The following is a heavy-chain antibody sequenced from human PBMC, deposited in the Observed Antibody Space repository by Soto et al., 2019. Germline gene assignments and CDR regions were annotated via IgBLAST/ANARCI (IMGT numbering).Heavy chain of an antibody. CDR2: IIPIFGTA. V-gene: IGHV1-69*13. CDR3: ARGGTRVVTTVVTPFDY. J-gene: IGHJ4*02. CDR1: GGTFSSYA. Sequence: SVKVSCKASGGTFSSYAISWVRQAPGQGLEWMGGIIPIFGTANYAQKFQGRVTITADESTSTAYMELSSLRSEDTAVYYCARGGTRVVTTVVTPFDYWGQGALVTVSS. D-gene: IGHD4-17*01.